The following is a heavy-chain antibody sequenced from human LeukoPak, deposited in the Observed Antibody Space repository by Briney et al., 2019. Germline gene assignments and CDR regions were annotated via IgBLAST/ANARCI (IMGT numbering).Heavy chain of an antibody. CDR3: ARGHHGSGSFDP. J-gene: IGHJ5*02. V-gene: IGHV5-51*01. CDR2: IYAGDSDT. CDR1: GYSFTSYW. D-gene: IGHD3-10*01. Sequence: GEALKISLKGSGYSFTSYWIGWVRPMPGKGLEWMGIIYAGDSDTRYSPSFQGQVTISADKSISTAYLQWSSLEASDTAMYYCARGHHGSGSFDPWGQGTLVTVSS.